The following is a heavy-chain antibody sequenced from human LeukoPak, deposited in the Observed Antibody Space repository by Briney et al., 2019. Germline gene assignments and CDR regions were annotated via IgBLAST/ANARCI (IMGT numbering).Heavy chain of an antibody. D-gene: IGHD3-22*01. Sequence: GGSLRLSCAASGFTFSSYGMNWVRQAPGKGLEWVSSISSSSIYIYYADSVKGRFTISRDNAKNSLYLQMNSLRVEDMAVYYCARGAINMIVEAGSWFDPWGQGTLVTVSS. J-gene: IGHJ5*02. CDR2: ISSSSIYI. CDR3: ARGAINMIVEAGSWFDP. V-gene: IGHV3-21*01. CDR1: GFTFSSYG.